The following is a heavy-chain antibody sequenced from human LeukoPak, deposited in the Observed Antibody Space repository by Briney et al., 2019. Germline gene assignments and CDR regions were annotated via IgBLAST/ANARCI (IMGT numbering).Heavy chain of an antibody. V-gene: IGHV3-7*03. D-gene: IGHD5-12*01. CDR2: IKQDGREK. CDR1: GFTFSSYW. Sequence: GGSLRLSCAASGFTFSSYWMSWVRQAPGKGLEWVANIKQDGREKYYVDSVKGRFTISRDNAKNSLYLQMNSLRAEDTAVYYCARKGEWGYDYPPFFDLWGQGPVVTVSS. CDR3: ARKGEWGYDYPPFFDL. J-gene: IGHJ4*02.